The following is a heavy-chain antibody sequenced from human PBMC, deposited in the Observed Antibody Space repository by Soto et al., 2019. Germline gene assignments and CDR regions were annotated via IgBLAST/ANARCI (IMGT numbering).Heavy chain of an antibody. Sequence: ASVKVPCKVSGYTLTELSMHWVRQAPGKGLEWMGGFDPEDGETIYAQKFQGRVTMTEDTSTDTAYMELSSLRSEDTAVYYCATDRMAAMGYYYYGMDVWGQGTTVTVSS. D-gene: IGHD2-2*01. CDR1: GYTLTELS. CDR3: ATDRMAAMGYYYYGMDV. J-gene: IGHJ6*02. V-gene: IGHV1-24*01. CDR2: FDPEDGET.